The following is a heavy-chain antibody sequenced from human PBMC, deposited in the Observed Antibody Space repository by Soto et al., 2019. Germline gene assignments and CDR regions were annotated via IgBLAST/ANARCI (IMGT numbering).Heavy chain of an antibody. D-gene: IGHD6-19*01. CDR3: AKPSKQWLARGDYYFDY. CDR2: ISYDGSNK. Sequence: GGSLRLSCAASGFTFSSYGMHWVRQAPGKGLEWVAVISYDGSNKYYADSVKGRFTISRDNSKNTLYLQMNSLRAEDTAVYYCAKPSKQWLARGDYYFDYWGQGTLVTVSS. J-gene: IGHJ4*02. V-gene: IGHV3-30*18. CDR1: GFTFSSYG.